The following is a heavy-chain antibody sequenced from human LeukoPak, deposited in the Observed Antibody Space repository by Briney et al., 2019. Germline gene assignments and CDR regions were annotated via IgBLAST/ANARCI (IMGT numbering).Heavy chain of an antibody. J-gene: IGHJ6*02. CDR1: GLTFISNS. CDR2: IRSSSSNQ. V-gene: IGHV3-21*01. CDR3: ARAHGCSCGICPKKYYYYYGMDF. Sequence: PGGSLRLPFAASGLTFISNSMNWVRQPPGKGLEGVSSIRSSSSNQNYADSVRGRFTISRDNAKSSLYLQMKSLRAEDTAVYYCARAHGCSCGICPKKYYYYYGMDFWGQGTTVTVSS. D-gene: IGHD2-15*01.